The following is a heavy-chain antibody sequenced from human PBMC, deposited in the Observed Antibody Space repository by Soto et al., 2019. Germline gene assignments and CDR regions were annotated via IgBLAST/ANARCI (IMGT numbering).Heavy chain of an antibody. CDR2: IIPIFGTA. Sequence: SVKVSCKASGGTFSSYAISWVRQAPEQGLEWMGGIIPIFGTANYAQKFQGRVTITADKSTSTAYMELSSLRSEDTAVYYCAREPHTSTTTVTNLYYFDYWGQGTLVTVSS. J-gene: IGHJ4*02. CDR3: AREPHTSTTTVTNLYYFDY. CDR1: GGTFSSYA. V-gene: IGHV1-69*06. D-gene: IGHD4-17*01.